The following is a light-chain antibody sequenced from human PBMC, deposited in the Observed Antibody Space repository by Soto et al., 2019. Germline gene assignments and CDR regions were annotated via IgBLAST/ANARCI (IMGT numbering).Light chain of an antibody. J-gene: IGLJ2*01. CDR1: SSDVGSYNL. V-gene: IGLV2-23*01. Sequence: QSVLTQPASVSGSPGQSITISCTGTSSDVGSYNLVSWYQHHPGKAPKLMIYEGSNRPSGVSNRFSGSKSGNTASLTISGLQAEDEADYYCSSYAGAVVLGGGTKLTVL. CDR3: SSYAGAVV. CDR2: EGS.